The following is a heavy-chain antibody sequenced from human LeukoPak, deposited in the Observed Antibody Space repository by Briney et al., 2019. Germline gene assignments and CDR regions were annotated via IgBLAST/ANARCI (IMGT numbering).Heavy chain of an antibody. Sequence: PGGSLRLSCAASGFTFSTYWMNWVRQAPGKGLEWISYIKSDSSTIYYADSVKGRFTISRDNAKNSLYLQMNSLRAEDTAVYYCATYSSLNRREFQYWGQGTLVTVSS. V-gene: IGHV3-48*04. CDR3: ATYSSLNRREFQY. J-gene: IGHJ1*01. CDR2: IKSDSSTI. CDR1: GFTFSTYW. D-gene: IGHD3-22*01.